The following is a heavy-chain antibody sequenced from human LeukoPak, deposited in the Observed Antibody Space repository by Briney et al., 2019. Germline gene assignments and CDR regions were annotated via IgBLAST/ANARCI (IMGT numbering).Heavy chain of an antibody. D-gene: IGHD4-17*01. J-gene: IGHJ4*02. CDR3: ARETATLTTPDY. V-gene: IGHV3-7*01. CDR1: GFTFSSYW. CDR2: INQDRSEK. Sequence: PGGSLRLSCAASGFTFSSYWMSWVRQAPGKGLEWVANINQDRSEKYYVDSVMGRFTISRDNAKNSLYLQMNSLGAEDAALYYCARETATLTTPDYWGQGALVTVSS.